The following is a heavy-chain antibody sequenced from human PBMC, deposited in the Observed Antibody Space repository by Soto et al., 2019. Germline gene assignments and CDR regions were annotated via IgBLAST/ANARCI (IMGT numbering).Heavy chain of an antibody. Sequence: QVQLVQSGAEVKKPGASVKVSCKASGYTFTSYGISWVRQAPGQGLEWMGWISTYNGNTKYAQKLHVRGTMTTDTSTSTAYMELRRLRSDDTAVFYCAREMVRGVGSDYWGQGTLVTVSS. CDR1: GYTFTSYG. V-gene: IGHV1-18*01. CDR3: AREMVRGVGSDY. J-gene: IGHJ4*02. CDR2: ISTYNGNT. D-gene: IGHD3-10*01.